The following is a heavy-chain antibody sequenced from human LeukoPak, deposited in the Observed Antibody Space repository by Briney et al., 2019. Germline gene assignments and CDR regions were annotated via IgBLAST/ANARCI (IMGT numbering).Heavy chain of an antibody. Sequence: PSETLSLTCIVSGGSFTSSDYYWGWLRQPPGKGLEWIRSIQYSGTTYYNPFLNRRATVSVDTSKNQFSLNLSSVTATDTAVYYCARRRGSRLRGLTTYYFDSWGQGTLVTVSS. V-gene: IGHV4-39*01. CDR3: ARRRGSRLRGLTTYYFDS. CDR1: GGSFTSSDYY. CDR2: IQYSGTT. D-gene: IGHD3-10*01. J-gene: IGHJ4*02.